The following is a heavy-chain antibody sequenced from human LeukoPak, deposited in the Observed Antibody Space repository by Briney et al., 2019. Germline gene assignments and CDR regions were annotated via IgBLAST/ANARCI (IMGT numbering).Heavy chain of an antibody. CDR2: IYYSGST. Sequence: SETLSLTCVVSGGSISGSYDYWGWIRQPPGKGLEWIGYIYYSGSTNYNPSLKSRVTISVDTSKNQFSLKLSSVTAADTAVYYCARMSTGWLYYFDYWGQGTLVTVSS. D-gene: IGHD6-19*01. CDR3: ARMSTGWLYYFDY. V-gene: IGHV4-61*05. CDR1: GGSISGSYDY. J-gene: IGHJ4*02.